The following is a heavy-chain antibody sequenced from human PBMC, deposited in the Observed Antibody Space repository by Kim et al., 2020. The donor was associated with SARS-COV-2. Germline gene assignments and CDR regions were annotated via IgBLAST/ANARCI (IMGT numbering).Heavy chain of an antibody. CDR1: GFTFSSYA. D-gene: IGHD3-10*01. J-gene: IGHJ4*02. Sequence: GGSLRLSCAASGFTFSSYAMHWVRQAPGKGLEWVAVISYDGSNKYYADSVKGRFTISRDNSKNTLYLQMNSLSAEATAAYYCARDPHLWFGFDYWGQGTL. CDR3: ARDPHLWFGFDY. V-gene: IGHV3-30*04. CDR2: ISYDGSNK.